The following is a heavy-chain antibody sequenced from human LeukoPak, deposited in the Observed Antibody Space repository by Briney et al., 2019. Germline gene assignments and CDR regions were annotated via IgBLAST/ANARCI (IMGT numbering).Heavy chain of an antibody. D-gene: IGHD1-26*01. Sequence: GRSLRLSCAASGFTFSSYAMHWVRRAPGKGLEWLAVILYDGSNKYYADSVKGRFTISRDNSKNTLYLQMNSLRVEDTAVYYCAREKGYSGSYGSFDYWGQGTLVTVSS. V-gene: IGHV3-30-3*01. CDR2: ILYDGSNK. CDR3: AREKGYSGSYGSFDY. CDR1: GFTFSSYA. J-gene: IGHJ4*02.